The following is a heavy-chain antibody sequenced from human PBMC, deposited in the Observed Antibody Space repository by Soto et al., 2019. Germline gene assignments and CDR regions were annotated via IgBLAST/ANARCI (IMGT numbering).Heavy chain of an antibody. CDR3: TRRYNWNDNYFGP. D-gene: IGHD1-20*01. CDR1: GASISVHSYY. V-gene: IGHV4-39*01. J-gene: IGHJ5*02. CDR2: SSYSGTA. Sequence: SETLSLTCTVSGASISVHSYYWTWIRQPPGKGLEWIGGSSYSGTAYLHPSPYGRSTIAVDTSKNQFSLRLTSVTAAATAFYYGTRRYNWNDNYFGPWGPGALVTVS.